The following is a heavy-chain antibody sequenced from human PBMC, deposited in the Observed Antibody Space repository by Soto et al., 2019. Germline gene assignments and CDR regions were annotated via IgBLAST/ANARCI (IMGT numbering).Heavy chain of an antibody. D-gene: IGHD3-9*01. V-gene: IGHV3-23*01. Sequence: PGGSLRLSCAASGFIFENFGMSWVRQAPGKGLEWISSISGSGFKKYYADSVKGRFTISRDNSKNTLYLQMNSLRAEDTAVYYCAKSYYDILTGLVYYYGMDVWGQGTTVTVSS. CDR1: GFIFENFG. CDR3: AKSYYDILTGLVYYYGMDV. J-gene: IGHJ6*02. CDR2: ISGSGFKK.